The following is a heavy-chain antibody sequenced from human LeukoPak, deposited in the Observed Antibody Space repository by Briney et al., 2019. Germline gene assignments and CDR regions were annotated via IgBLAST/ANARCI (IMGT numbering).Heavy chain of an antibody. CDR2: IHYSGST. J-gene: IGHJ4*02. D-gene: IGHD3-10*01. CDR1: GGSISSGDYY. Sequence: PSQTLSLTCTVSGGSISSGDYYWSWIRQPPGKGLEWIGYIHYSGSTYYNPSLKSRVTISVDTSKNQFSLKLSSVTAADTAVYYCARVADYYGSGSYYNLPIYFDYWGQGTLVTVSS. CDR3: ARVADYYGSGSYYNLPIYFDY. V-gene: IGHV4-30-4*01.